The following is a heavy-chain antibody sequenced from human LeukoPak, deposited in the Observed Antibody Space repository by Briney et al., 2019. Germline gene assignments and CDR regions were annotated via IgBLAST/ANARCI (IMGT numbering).Heavy chain of an antibody. Sequence: PSETLSLTCAVSGGSISSSNWWSWVRQPPGKGLEWIGEIYHSGSTNYNPSLKSRVTISVDKSKNQFSLKLSSVTAADTAVYHCARDLWYYDYVWGSYRYNWFDPWGQGTLVTVSS. V-gene: IGHV4-4*02. J-gene: IGHJ5*02. CDR1: GGSISSSNW. CDR3: ARDLWYYDYVWGSYRYNWFDP. CDR2: IYHSGST. D-gene: IGHD3-16*02.